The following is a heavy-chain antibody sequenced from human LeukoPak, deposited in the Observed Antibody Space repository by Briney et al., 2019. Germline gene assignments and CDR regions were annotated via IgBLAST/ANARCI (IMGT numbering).Heavy chain of an antibody. CDR2: ISSSGSTI. D-gene: IGHD3-3*01. Sequence: GGSLRLSCAASGFTFSNAWMSWVRQAPGKGLEWVSYISSSGSTIYYADSVKGRFTISRDNAKNSLYLQMNSLRAEDTAVYYCARARFLEWLLFTHWGQGTLVTVSS. CDR3: ARARFLEWLLFTH. J-gene: IGHJ4*02. CDR1: GFTFSNAW. V-gene: IGHV3-11*04.